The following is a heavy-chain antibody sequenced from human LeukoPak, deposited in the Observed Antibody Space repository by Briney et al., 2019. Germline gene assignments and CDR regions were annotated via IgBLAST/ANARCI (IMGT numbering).Heavy chain of an antibody. CDR3: ARAFSGFWEFDF. J-gene: IGHJ4*02. CDR1: GASFSSYS. V-gene: IGHV4-34*01. Sequence: PSETLSLTCAVSGASFSSYSWNWIRQLPGAGLEWIAEINFTGNTETGTTSYSPSLKSRVTISAGTSTNQLSLHLRSATVADTGVYFCARAFSGFWEFDFWGQGTLVTVSS. D-gene: IGHD3-3*01. CDR2: INFTGNTETGTT.